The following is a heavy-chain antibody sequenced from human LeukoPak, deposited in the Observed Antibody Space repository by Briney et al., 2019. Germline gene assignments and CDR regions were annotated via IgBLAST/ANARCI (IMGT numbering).Heavy chain of an antibody. CDR2: IKPDGSEG. CDR1: GFTFSSYW. J-gene: IGHJ5*02. D-gene: IGHD2-15*01. V-gene: IGHV3-7*01. CDR3: ARDSKLRSGGLFDP. Sequence: GGSLRLSCTASGFTFSSYWMSWVRQAPGKGLEWVADIKPDGSEGYYVDSVKGRFTISRDNTKNSLYLQMNSLRAEDTAVYSCARDSKLRSGGLFDPWGQGTLVTVSS.